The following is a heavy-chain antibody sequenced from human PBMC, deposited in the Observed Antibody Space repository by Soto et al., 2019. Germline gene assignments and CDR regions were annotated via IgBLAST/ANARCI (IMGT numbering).Heavy chain of an antibody. V-gene: IGHV1-2*04. CDR3: ARSIAWSGYESDHYYFYTMDV. CDR2: INPNSGGT. CDR1: GYTFTGYY. J-gene: IGHJ6*02. Sequence: GASVKVSCKGSGYTFTGYYVHWVRQAPGQGLEWMGWINPNSGGTNYAQKFQGWVTMTTDTSISTAYMELSRLRSDDTAVYYCARSIAWSGYESDHYYFYTMDVWGQGTTVTVSS. D-gene: IGHD3-3*01.